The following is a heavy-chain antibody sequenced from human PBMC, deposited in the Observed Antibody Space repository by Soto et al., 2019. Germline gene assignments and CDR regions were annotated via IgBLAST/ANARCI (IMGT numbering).Heavy chain of an antibody. CDR1: GGSISSSSYY. D-gene: IGHD6-19*01. J-gene: IGHJ2*01. V-gene: IGHV4-39*01. CDR2: IYYSGST. CDR3: ARPRSGQWLAMGWYFDL. Sequence: LSLTCTVSGGSISSSSYYWGWIRQPPGKGLEWIGSIYYSGSTYYNPSLKSRVTISVDTSKNQFSPKLSSVTAADTAVYYCARPRSGQWLAMGWYFDLWGRGTLVTVSS.